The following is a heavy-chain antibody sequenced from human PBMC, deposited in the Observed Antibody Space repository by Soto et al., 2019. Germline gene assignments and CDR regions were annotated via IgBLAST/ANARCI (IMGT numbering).Heavy chain of an antibody. D-gene: IGHD3-22*01. V-gene: IGHV4-31*03. CDR2: IYYSGST. Sequence: TLCLTCTVSGGSISSGGYYWSWIRQHPGKGLEWIGYIYYSGSTYYNPSLKSRVTISVDTSKNRFSLKLSSVTAADTAVYYCAGYIDSSGYYYLSPWGQGTLVTVSS. CDR1: GGSISSGGYY. CDR3: AGYIDSSGYYYLSP. J-gene: IGHJ5*02.